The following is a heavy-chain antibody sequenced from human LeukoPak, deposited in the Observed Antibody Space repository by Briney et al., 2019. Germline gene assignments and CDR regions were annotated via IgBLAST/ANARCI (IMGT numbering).Heavy chain of an antibody. CDR2: ISTFKGNT. CDR3: ARDVTLYHQRLLKGFDI. J-gene: IGHJ3*02. Sequence: ASVKLSCQASGYTFTSYGIAWVRQAPGQGLEWMGWISTFKGNTEYAQKFQDRVTMTTDTSTNTAYMELRRLRSDDTAVYFCARDVTLYHQRLLKGFDIWGQGTVVTVSS. D-gene: IGHD4/OR15-4a*01. V-gene: IGHV1-18*01. CDR1: GYTFTSYG.